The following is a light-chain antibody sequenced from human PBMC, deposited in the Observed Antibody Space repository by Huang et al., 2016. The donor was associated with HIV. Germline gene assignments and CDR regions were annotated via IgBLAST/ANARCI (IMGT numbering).Light chain of an antibody. Sequence: EIVMTQSPATLSVSPGERATLSCRASQSVNSNLAWYQQKPGQAPRLLIYGASTRATGIPARFSGSGSGTEFTLTISSLQSEDFAVYYCQQYNNWVRTFGQGTKVEIK. V-gene: IGKV3-15*01. CDR1: QSVNSN. CDR3: QQYNNWVRT. CDR2: GAS. J-gene: IGKJ1*01.